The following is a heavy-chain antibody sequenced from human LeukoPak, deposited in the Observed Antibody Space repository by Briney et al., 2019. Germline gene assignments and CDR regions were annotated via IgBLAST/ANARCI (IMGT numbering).Heavy chain of an antibody. V-gene: IGHV3-7*01. CDR1: GFTFSTYW. J-gene: IGHJ1*01. CDR2: IKQDGSDK. Sequence: PGGSLRLSCAASGFTFSTYWMSWVRQAPGKGLEWVANIKQDGSDKFYVDSVKGRFTISRDNAKKSLYLHMNSLRAEDTAAYYCAREQDFQHWGQGTLVTVSS. CDR3: AREQDFQH.